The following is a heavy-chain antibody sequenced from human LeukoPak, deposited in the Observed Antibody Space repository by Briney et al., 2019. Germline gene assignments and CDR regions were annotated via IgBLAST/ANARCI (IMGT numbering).Heavy chain of an antibody. CDR3: ARGYNYDENAYRLPPDY. Sequence: PGGSLRLSCTASGFTFSSHVMSWVRQAPGKGLEWVSVITESAGSTYYADSVKGRFTVSRDNPKNTLYLQMNSLRAEDTAVYYCARGYNYDENAYRLPPDYWGQGTLVTVSS. V-gene: IGHV3-23*01. CDR2: ITESAGST. J-gene: IGHJ4*02. D-gene: IGHD3-22*01. CDR1: GFTFSSHV.